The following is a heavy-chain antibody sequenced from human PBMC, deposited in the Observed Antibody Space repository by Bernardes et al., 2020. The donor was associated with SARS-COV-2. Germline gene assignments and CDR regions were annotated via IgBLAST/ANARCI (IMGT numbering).Heavy chain of an antibody. V-gene: IGHV3-74*03. CDR2: IRNNGLEI. CDR1: GFTLKNYW. Sequence: GGSLRLSCEASGFTLKNYWMHWVRQAPGKGLVWVARIRNNGLEITYADSVKGRFTISRDNAKNTLFLQMNNLRAEDTAEYYCTRVIEGRTGTFDVWGQGTMVTVSS. J-gene: IGHJ3*01. D-gene: IGHD2-15*01. CDR3: TRVIEGRTGTFDV.